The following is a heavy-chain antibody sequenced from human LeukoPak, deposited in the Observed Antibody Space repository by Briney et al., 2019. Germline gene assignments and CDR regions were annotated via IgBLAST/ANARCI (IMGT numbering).Heavy chain of an antibody. CDR3: ARVTAVAGTSVGVDA. D-gene: IGHD6-19*01. V-gene: IGHV3-74*01. J-gene: IGHJ4*02. CDR1: GFTFDDYA. Sequence: GGSLRLSCAASGFTFDDYAMHWVRQTPGKGLVWVSRINSDASVTTYADSVKGRFTISRDNAKNTLYLQMNSLRAEDTAVYYCARVTAVAGTSVGVDAWGQGILVTVS. CDR2: INSDASVT.